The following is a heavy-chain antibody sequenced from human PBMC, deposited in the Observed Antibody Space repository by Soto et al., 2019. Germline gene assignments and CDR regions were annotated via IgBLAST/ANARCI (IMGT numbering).Heavy chain of an antibody. V-gene: IGHV4-30-4*01. CDR1: GGSISSGDYY. D-gene: IGHD7-27*01. CDR3: ARDPGLGIGYNWFDP. J-gene: IGHJ5*02. CDR2: IYYSGST. Sequence: QVQLQESGPGLVKPSQTLSLTCTVSGGSISSGDYYWSWIRQPPGKGLEWIGYIYYSGSTYYNPSLKSRVTISVDTSRNQFSLKLSSVTAADTAVYYGARDPGLGIGYNWFDPWGQGTLVTVSS.